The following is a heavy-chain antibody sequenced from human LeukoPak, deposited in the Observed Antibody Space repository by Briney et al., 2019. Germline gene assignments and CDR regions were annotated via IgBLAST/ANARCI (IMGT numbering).Heavy chain of an antibody. CDR2: IYYSGST. J-gene: IGHJ4*02. V-gene: IGHV4-59*01. CDR3: ARGVASRGYGQTSFDY. CDR1: GGSISSYY. Sequence: ASETLSLTCTVSGGSISSYYWSWIRQPPGKGLEWIGYIYYSGSTNYNPSLKSRVTISVDTSKNQFSLKLSSVTAADTAVYYCARGVASRGYGQTSFDYWGQGTLVTVSS. D-gene: IGHD5-18*01.